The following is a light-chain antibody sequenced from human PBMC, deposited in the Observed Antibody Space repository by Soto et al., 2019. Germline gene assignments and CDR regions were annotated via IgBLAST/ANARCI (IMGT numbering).Light chain of an antibody. CDR3: QHYGAAPIT. Sequence: EILLTQSPGTLSLSPGDSSTLSCRASQSVGGNVAWYQQIPGQPPKLLIFGASSRATGIADKFSGSGSGTDFTLTISRLEPEDFALYYCQHYGAAPITFGQGTRLEIK. J-gene: IGKJ5*01. V-gene: IGKV3-20*01. CDR2: GAS. CDR1: QSVGGN.